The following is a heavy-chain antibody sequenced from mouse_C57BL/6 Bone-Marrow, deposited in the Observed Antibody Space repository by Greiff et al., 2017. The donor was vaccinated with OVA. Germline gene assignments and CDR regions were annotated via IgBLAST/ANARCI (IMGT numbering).Heavy chain of an antibody. J-gene: IGHJ2*01. CDR3: ARRGLLWLRRGYFDY. CDR2: IYPGSGST. Sequence: QVQLQQPGAELVKPGASVKMSCKASGYTFTSYWINWVKQRPGQGLEWIGDIYPGSGSTNYNEKFKSKATLTVDTSSSTAYMQLSRLTSEDSAVYYFARRGLLWLRRGYFDYWGQGTTLTVSS. V-gene: IGHV1-55*01. CDR1: GYTFTSYW. D-gene: IGHD2-2*01.